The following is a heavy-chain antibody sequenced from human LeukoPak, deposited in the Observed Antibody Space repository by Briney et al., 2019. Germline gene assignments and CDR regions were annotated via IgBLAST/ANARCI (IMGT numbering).Heavy chain of an antibody. CDR3: ARDADYYGSGSYVLLDP. CDR1: GYTFTSYG. J-gene: IGHJ5*02. Sequence: ASVKVSCKASGYTFTSYGISWVRQAPGQGLEWMGWISAYNGNTNYAQKLQGRVTMTTDTSTSTAYMELRSLRSDDTAVYYCARDADYYGSGSYVLLDPWGQGTLVTVSS. V-gene: IGHV1-18*01. D-gene: IGHD3-10*01. CDR2: ISAYNGNT.